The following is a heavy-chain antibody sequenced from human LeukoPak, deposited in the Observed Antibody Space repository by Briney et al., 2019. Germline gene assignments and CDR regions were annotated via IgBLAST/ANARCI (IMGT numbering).Heavy chain of an antibody. CDR2: IKQDGSEK. V-gene: IGHV3-7*01. CDR1: GFTFSSYE. D-gene: IGHD3-22*01. J-gene: IGHJ4*02. CDR3: ARPANTYYYDSSGYSY. Sequence: GGSLRLSCAASGFTFSSYEMNWVRQAPGKGLEWVANIKQDGSEKYYVDSVKGRFTISRDNAENSLCLQMNSLRAEDTAVYYCARPANTYYYDSSGYSYWGQGTLVTVSS.